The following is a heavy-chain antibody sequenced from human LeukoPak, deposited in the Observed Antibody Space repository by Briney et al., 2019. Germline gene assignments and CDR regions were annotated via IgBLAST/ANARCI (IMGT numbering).Heavy chain of an antibody. V-gene: IGHV3-48*04. CDR3: ARDRGGYYYDSSGYSRLGY. D-gene: IGHD3-22*01. CDR2: ISSSSSTI. CDR1: GFTFSSYS. Sequence: GGSLRLSCAASGFTFSSYSMNWVRQAPGKGLEWVSYISSSSSTIYYADSVKGRFTISRDNAENSLYLQMNSLRAEDTAVYYCARDRGGYYYDSSGYSRLGYWGQGTLVTVSS. J-gene: IGHJ4*02.